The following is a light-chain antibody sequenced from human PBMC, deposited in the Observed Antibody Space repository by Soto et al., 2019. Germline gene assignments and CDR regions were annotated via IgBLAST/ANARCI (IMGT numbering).Light chain of an antibody. J-gene: IGKJ2*01. CDR2: KAS. V-gene: IGKV1-5*03. CDR1: QSITTW. CDR3: QQYNGHPYT. Sequence: DIPMTQSPSTLSASVGDRVTITCRASQSITTWLAWYQQKPGKAPKLLIYKASSLGCGVPSRFSGSGSGTEFTLTISSLQPDDFANYYCQQYNGHPYTFGQGTKLEIK.